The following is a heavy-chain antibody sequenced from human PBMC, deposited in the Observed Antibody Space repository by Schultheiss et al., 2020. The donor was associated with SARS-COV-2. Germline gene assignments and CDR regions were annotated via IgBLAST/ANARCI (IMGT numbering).Heavy chain of an antibody. CDR2: ISYDGSDT. Sequence: GESLKISCAASGFTFSSYGMHWVRQAPGKGLEWVAVISYDGSDTYQADSVRGRFTISRDNSKNTLYLQMNSLRAEDTAVYYCAKDRDDPWVFDYWGQGTLVTVSS. CDR1: GFTFSSYG. D-gene: IGHD5-24*01. CDR3: AKDRDDPWVFDY. J-gene: IGHJ4*02. V-gene: IGHV3-30*18.